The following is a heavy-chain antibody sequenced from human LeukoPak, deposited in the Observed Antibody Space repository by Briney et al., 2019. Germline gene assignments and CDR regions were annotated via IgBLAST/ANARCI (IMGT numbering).Heavy chain of an antibody. CDR3: ARPLGYCTSGSCFPDY. CDR2: ISGSSSNI. CDR1: GFTFSSYS. J-gene: IGHJ4*02. Sequence: GESLRLSCAASGFTFSSYSMNWVRQAPGKGLEWVSSISGSSSNIYYADSVKGRFTISRDNAKNSQYLQMNSLRAEDTAVYYCARPLGYCTSGSCFPDYWGQGTLVTVSS. V-gene: IGHV3-21*01. D-gene: IGHD2-15*01.